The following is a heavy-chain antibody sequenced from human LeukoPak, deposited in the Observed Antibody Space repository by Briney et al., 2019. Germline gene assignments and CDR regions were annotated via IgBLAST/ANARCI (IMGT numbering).Heavy chain of an antibody. CDR3: ARDSIAAAGTGLDY. CDR2: IYSGGST. D-gene: IGHD6-13*01. Sequence: GGSLRLSCAASGFTVSSNYMSWVRQDPGKGLEWVSVIYSGGSTYYADSVKGRFTISRDNSKNTLYLQMNSLRAEDTAVYYCARDSIAAAGTGLDYWGQGTLVTVSS. J-gene: IGHJ4*02. V-gene: IGHV3-53*01. CDR1: GFTVSSNY.